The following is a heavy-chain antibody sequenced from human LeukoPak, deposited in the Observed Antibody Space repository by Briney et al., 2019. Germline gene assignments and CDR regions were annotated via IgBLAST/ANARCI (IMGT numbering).Heavy chain of an antibody. CDR3: TSGYYYESSAYPDG. CDR1: GFTFSSYS. CDR2: ISSSSSTI. V-gene: IGHV3-48*01. Sequence: GGSLRLSCAASGFTFSSYSMNWVRQAPGRGLEWVSYISSSSSTIYYADSVKGRFTISRDNTKNLLYLQMSSLRAEDTAVYYCTSGYYYESSAYPDGWGQGKMVTVSS. D-gene: IGHD3-22*01. J-gene: IGHJ3*01.